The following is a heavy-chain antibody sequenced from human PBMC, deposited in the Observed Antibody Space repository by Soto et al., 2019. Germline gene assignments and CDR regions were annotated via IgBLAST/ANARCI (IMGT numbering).Heavy chain of an antibody. CDR3: ARSYLGGYSSGWYSYYYAMDV. V-gene: IGHV1-2*04. J-gene: IGHJ6*02. Sequence: GASVKVSCKASGYTFTGYYMHWVRQAPGQGLEWTGWINPNSGGTNYAQKFQGWVTMTRDTSISTAYMELSRLRSDDTAVYYCARSYLGGYSSGWYSYYYAMDVWGQGTTVTVSS. D-gene: IGHD6-19*01. CDR1: GYTFTGYY. CDR2: INPNSGGT.